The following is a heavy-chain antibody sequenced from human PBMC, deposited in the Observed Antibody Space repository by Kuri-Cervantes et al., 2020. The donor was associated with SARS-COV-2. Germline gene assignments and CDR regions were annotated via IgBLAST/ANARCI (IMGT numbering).Heavy chain of an antibody. CDR3: AKHLPYTMIVVGAFDI. CDR1: GLTFSSYA. D-gene: IGHD3-22*01. J-gene: IGHJ3*02. Sequence: GESLKISCAASGLTFSSYAMSWVRQAPGKGLEWVSAISGSGGSTYYADSVKGRFTISRDNSKNTLYLQMNSLRAEDTAVYYCAKHLPYTMIVVGAFDIWGQGTMVTVSS. V-gene: IGHV3-23*01. CDR2: ISGSGGST.